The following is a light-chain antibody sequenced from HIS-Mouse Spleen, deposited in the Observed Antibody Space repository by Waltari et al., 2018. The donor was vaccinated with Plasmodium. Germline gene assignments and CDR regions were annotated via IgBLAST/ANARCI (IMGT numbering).Light chain of an antibody. CDR2: RNN. Sequence: QSVLSQPPSASGTPGQRVTIACSGRRANIGSTYVSWYQQLPGTAPKLLIYRNNQRPSGVPDRFSGSKSGTSASLAISGLRSEDEADYYCAAWDDSLSGYVFGTGTKVTVL. J-gene: IGLJ1*01. CDR3: AAWDDSLSGYV. V-gene: IGLV1-47*01. CDR1: RANIGSTY.